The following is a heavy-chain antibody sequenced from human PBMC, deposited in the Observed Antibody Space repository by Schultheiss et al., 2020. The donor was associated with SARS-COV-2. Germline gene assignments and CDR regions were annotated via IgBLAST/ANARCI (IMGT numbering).Heavy chain of an antibody. CDR1: GFTVSSNY. D-gene: IGHD1-26*01. V-gene: IGHV3-66*02. CDR2: IYSGGST. J-gene: IGHJ6*02. CDR3: ARSKWELLSYYYYGMDV. Sequence: GESLKISCAASGFTVSSNYMSWVRQAPGKGLEWDSVIYSGGSTYYADSVKGRFTISRDNSKNTLYLQMNSLRAEDTAVYYCARSKWELLSYYYYGMDVWGQGTTVTVSS.